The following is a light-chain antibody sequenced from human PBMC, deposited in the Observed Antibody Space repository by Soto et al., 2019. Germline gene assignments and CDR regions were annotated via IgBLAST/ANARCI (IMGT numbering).Light chain of an antibody. CDR3: CSYAGSSSYV. J-gene: IGLJ1*01. Sequence: QSALTQPRSVSGSPGQSVTISCTGTSSDFGGYNYVSWYQHHPGKAPKLMIYEGSKRPSGVSNRFSGSKSGNTASLTISGLQAEDEADYYCCSYAGSSSYVFGTGTKVTVL. CDR1: SSDFGGYNY. V-gene: IGLV2-23*01. CDR2: EGS.